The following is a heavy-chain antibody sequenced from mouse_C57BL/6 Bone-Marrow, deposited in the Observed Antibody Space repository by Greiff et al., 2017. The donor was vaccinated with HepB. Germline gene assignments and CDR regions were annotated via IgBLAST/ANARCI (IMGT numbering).Heavy chain of an antibody. CDR1: GYTFTSYW. J-gene: IGHJ4*01. V-gene: IGHV1-52*01. CDR3: ARSRYAMDY. CDR2: IDPSDSET. Sequence: VKLQQPGAELVRPGSSVKLSCKASGYTFTSYWMHWVKQRPIQGLEWIGNIDPSDSETHYNQKFKDKATLTVDKSSSTAYMQLSSLTSEDSAVYYCARSRYAMDYWGQGTPVTASS.